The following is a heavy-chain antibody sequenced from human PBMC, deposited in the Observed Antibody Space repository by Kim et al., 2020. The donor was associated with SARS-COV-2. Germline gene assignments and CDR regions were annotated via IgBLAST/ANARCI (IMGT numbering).Heavy chain of an antibody. CDR1: GFTFGDYA. J-gene: IGHJ3*02. V-gene: IGHV3-49*03. CDR2: IRSKAYGGTT. CDR3: SIVVVPAAPGGYSSGWYVTTAYDAFDI. Sequence: GGSLRLSCTASGFTFGDYAMSWFRQAPGKGLEWVGFIRSKAYGGTTEYAASVKGRFTISRDDSKSIAYLQMNSLKTEDTAVYYCSIVVVPAAPGGYSSGWYVTTAYDAFDIWGQGTMVTVSS. D-gene: IGHD6-19*01.